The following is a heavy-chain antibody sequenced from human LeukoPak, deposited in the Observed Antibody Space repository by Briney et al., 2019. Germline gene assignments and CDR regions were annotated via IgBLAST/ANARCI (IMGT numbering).Heavy chain of an antibody. CDR1: GFTFSNYG. CDR3: GRDFGLTGTKRSFDI. D-gene: IGHD1-7*01. Sequence: GGSLRPSCAASGFTFSNYGMHWVRQAPGKGLEWVAVISYDGGNKHYADPVKGRFTISRDNSKNTLYLQMNSLRAEDTAVYYCGRDFGLTGTKRSFDIWGQGTMVTVSS. CDR2: ISYDGGNK. V-gene: IGHV3-30*03. J-gene: IGHJ3*02.